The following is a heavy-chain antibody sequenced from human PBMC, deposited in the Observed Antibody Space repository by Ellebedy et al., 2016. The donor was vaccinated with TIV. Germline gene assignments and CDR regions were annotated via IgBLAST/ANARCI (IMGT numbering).Heavy chain of an antibody. Sequence: GESLKISCSASGFPFSSYGLHWVRQAPGKGLDWVAVIWYDGSNKYYADSVKARFTISRDNSKNTLYLQMNSLRAEDTAVFYCARANTAMVRRNHMDVWGQGTTVTVSS. CDR2: IWYDGSNK. J-gene: IGHJ6*02. CDR1: GFPFSSYG. V-gene: IGHV3-33*01. D-gene: IGHD5-18*01. CDR3: ARANTAMVRRNHMDV.